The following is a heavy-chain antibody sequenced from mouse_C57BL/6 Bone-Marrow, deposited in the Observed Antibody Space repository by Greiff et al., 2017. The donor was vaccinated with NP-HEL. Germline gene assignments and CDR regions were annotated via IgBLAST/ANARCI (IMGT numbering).Heavy chain of an antibody. CDR3: ARSLYYDYDVNYFDY. CDR1: GYAFSSYW. D-gene: IGHD2-4*01. J-gene: IGHJ2*01. CDR2: IYPGDGDT. V-gene: IGHV1-80*01. Sequence: VKLQESGAELVKPGASVKISCKASGYAFSSYWMNWVKQRPGQGLEWIGQIYPGDGDTNYNGKFKGKATLTADKSSSTAYMQLSSLTSEDSAVYFCARSLYYDYDVNYFDYWGQGTTLTVSS.